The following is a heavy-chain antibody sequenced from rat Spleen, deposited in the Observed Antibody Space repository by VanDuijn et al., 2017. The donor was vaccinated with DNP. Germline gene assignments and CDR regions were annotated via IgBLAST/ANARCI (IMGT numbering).Heavy chain of an antibody. V-gene: IGHV5-20*01. D-gene: IGHD1-9*01. Sequence: EVQLVQSGGGLVQPGRSLKLSCAASGFTFSDYNMAWVRQAPKKGLEWVATISYDGSSAYYRDSVKGRFTISRDNAKSSLYLQMDSLRSEDTATYYCTTESTYYGYFDYWGQGVMVPVSS. CDR2: ISYDGSSA. CDR3: TTESTYYGYFDY. J-gene: IGHJ2*01. CDR1: GFTFSDYN.